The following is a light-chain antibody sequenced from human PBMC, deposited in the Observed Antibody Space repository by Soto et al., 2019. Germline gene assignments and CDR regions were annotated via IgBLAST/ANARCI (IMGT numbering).Light chain of an antibody. J-gene: IGKJ5*01. CDR1: QSLLYNNTYNY. CDR3: MQALKSLT. Sequence: EIVMTQSPLTLPVTPGEPASISCRSSQSLLYNNTYNYLDWYVQKPGQSPQLLIYFGSNLAPGVPDRFSGSGSGTDFTLKINRVEAEDVGTYYCMQALKSLTFGEGTRLEIQ. V-gene: IGKV2-28*01. CDR2: FGS.